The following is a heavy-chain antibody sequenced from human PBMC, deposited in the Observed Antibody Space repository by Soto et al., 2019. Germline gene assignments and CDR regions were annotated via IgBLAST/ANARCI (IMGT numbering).Heavy chain of an antibody. CDR1: GFPFSRNW. D-gene: IGHD3-22*01. CDR2: INTDGTTT. CDR3: ARFGTYYETSGFLY. Sequence: VGSLRLSCAASGFPFSRNWMHWVRQAPGKGLEWVSRINTDGTTTTYADSVKGRFVISRDNARNTLYLEMNSLSAEDTAVYYCARFGTYYETSGFLYWGQGTLVTVSS. J-gene: IGHJ4*02. V-gene: IGHV3-74*01.